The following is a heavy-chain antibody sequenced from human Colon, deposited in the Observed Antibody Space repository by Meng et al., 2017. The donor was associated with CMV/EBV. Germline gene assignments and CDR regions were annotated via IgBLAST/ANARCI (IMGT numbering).Heavy chain of an antibody. CDR1: GFTFSSYG. CDR3: AKRSVVVPAALGPREYYFER. Sequence: GESLKISCAASGFTFSSYGMHWVRQTPDKGLDWVAFIRYDGSNEFYADSVKGRFTIYRDNSKSTLYLQMNGLRAEDTAVYYCAKRSVVVPAALGPREYYFERWGQGTQVTVSS. J-gene: IGHJ4*02. CDR2: IRYDGSNE. V-gene: IGHV3-30*02. D-gene: IGHD2-2*01.